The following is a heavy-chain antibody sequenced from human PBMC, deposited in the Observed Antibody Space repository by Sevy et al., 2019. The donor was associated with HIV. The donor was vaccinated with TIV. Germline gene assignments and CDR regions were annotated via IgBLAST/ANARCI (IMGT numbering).Heavy chain of an antibody. V-gene: IGHV1-69*13. J-gene: IGHJ6*02. Sequence: ASVKVSCKASGGTFSSYAINWVRQAPGQGLEWMGGIIPIFGTANYAQKFQGRVTITADESTSTAYMEMSSLRSEDTAVYYCAGLGYCSSTSCPHYYYGMDVWGQGTTVTVSS. D-gene: IGHD2-2*01. CDR3: AGLGYCSSTSCPHYYYGMDV. CDR1: GGTFSSYA. CDR2: IIPIFGTA.